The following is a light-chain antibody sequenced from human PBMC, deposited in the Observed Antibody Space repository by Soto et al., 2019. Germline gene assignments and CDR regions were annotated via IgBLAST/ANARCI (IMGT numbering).Light chain of an antibody. CDR2: ASS. J-gene: IGKJ1*01. CDR1: QSVTANY. V-gene: IGKV3-20*01. CDR3: QHYRCSVSWT. Sequence: EVVLTQSPGTVSLSPGERATLSCRASQSVTANYLAWYQQKPGQAPRLLIYASSSRATGIPDRFSRSGSGTDFTLSISRLVPDDFAMYSCQHYRCSVSWTFGQGPKVEIK.